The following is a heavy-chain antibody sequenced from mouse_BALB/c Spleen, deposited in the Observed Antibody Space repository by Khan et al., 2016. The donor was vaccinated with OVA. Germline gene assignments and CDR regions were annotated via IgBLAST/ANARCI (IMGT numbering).Heavy chain of an antibody. CDR1: GYSFTGYF. J-gene: IGHJ2*01. V-gene: IGHV1-20*02. D-gene: IGHD1-1*01. Sequence: EVQLQQSGPELVRPGASVKISCTASGYSFTGYFMNWVMQSHGKSLEWIGRINPHIGATFYNQRFKDKATLTVDESSSTAHMELRSLASEDSAVYYCTRIYRSDFDYWGQGTTLTVSS. CDR3: TRIYRSDFDY. CDR2: INPHIGAT.